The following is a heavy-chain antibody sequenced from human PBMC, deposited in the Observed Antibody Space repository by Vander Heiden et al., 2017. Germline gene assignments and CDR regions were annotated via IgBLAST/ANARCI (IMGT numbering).Heavy chain of an antibody. J-gene: IGHJ4*02. CDR3: ARGPIHSGFDY. Sequence: EVRLVESGGGFIQTGGSLRLSCAASGVPVSSHYMSWVRPAPGKGLQWVSVIYSGGSTYYADSVRGRFTISRDNSKNTLYLQMNSLRAEDTAVYYCARGPIHSGFDYWGQGTLVTVSS. CDR2: IYSGGST. V-gene: IGHV3-53*01. CDR1: GVPVSSHY. D-gene: IGHD2-15*01.